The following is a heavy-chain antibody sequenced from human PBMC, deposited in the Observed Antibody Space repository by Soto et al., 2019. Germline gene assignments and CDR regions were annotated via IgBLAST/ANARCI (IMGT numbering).Heavy chain of an antibody. V-gene: IGHV4-59*01. Sequence: PAETLSLTCTVSGCSISSYYWSWIRQPPGKGLEWIGYIYYSGSTNYNPSLKSRVTISVDTSKNQFSLKLSSVTAADTAVYYCARGGYFDYWGQGTLVTVSS. J-gene: IGHJ4*02. CDR3: ARGGYFDY. CDR2: IYYSGST. CDR1: GCSISSYY.